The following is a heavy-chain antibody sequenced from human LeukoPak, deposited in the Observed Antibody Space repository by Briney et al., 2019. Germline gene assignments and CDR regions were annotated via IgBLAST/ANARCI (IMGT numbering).Heavy chain of an antibody. CDR1: GFTFSDYT. V-gene: IGHV3-21*01. D-gene: IGHD3-3*01. Sequence: PGGSLRLSCAASGFTFSDYTMNWVRQTPGLAPEWVSSIHTSSDYVYYAGSVKGRFISSRDNAKNSLYLQMNSLRVEDTGVYYCTRKSAPFDLWGQGILVTVSS. J-gene: IGHJ4*02. CDR2: IHTSSDYV. CDR3: TRKSAPFDL.